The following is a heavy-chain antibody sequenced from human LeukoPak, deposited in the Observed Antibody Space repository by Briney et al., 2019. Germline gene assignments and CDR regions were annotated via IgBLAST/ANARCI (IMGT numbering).Heavy chain of an antibody. Sequence: PGGSLRLSCAASGFIFNTYGMHWVRQAPGKGLEWVADISYGGSDEYYADSVKGRFTISRDNSKNMLYLQMNSLRADDTAVYYCAKDRGSGCRGGTCYSNWFEPCGQGSLVTVSS. J-gene: IGHJ5*02. CDR3: AKDRGSGCRGGTCYSNWFEP. D-gene: IGHD2-15*01. CDR1: GFIFNTYG. CDR2: ISYGGSDE. V-gene: IGHV3-30*18.